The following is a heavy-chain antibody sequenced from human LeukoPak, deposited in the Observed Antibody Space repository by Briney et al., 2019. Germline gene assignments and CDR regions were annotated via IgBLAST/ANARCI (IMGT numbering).Heavy chain of an antibody. D-gene: IGHD3-10*01. CDR2: IKQDGSEK. V-gene: IGHV3-7*03. CDR3: ARDSYYYDSGSQTWDY. J-gene: IGHJ4*02. CDR1: GFTFSSYW. Sequence: PGGSLRLSCAASGFTFSSYWMSWVRQAPGKGLEWVANIKQDGSEKYYVDSVKGRFTISRDNAKNSLYLQMNSLRAEDTAVYYCARDSYYYDSGSQTWDYWGQGTLVTVSS.